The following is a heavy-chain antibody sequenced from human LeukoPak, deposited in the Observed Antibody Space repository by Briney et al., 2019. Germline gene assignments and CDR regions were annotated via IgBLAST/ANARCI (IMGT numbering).Heavy chain of an antibody. CDR2: ISGSGGST. Sequence: PGGSLRLSCAASGFTFSSYAMSWVRQATGKGLEWVSAISGSGGSTYYADSVKGRFTISRDNSKNTLYLQMNSLRAEDTAVYYCAKAPNPNSHGLYFQHWGQGTLVTVSS. CDR3: AKAPNPNSHGLYFQH. J-gene: IGHJ1*01. CDR1: GFTFSSYA. D-gene: IGHD5-18*01. V-gene: IGHV3-23*01.